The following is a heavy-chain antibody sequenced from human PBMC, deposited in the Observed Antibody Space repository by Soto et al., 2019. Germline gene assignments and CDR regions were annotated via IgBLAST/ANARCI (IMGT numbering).Heavy chain of an antibody. J-gene: IGHJ6*02. V-gene: IGHV4-39*01. CDR3: ARLGGYCSSTSCYGYYGMDV. CDR1: GGSISRGPYT. D-gene: IGHD2-2*01. Sequence: PSETLSLTCTVSGGSISRGPYTWGWIRQPPGEGLEWIGTFYYSESTYYNPSLESRVTISVDTSKNQFSLKVSSVTVADTAVYYCARLGGYCSSTSCYGYYGMDVWGQGTTVT. CDR2: FYYSEST.